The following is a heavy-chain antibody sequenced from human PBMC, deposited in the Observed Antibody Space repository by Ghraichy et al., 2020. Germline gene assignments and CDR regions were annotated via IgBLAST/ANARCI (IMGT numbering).Heavy chain of an antibody. CDR2: IFYIGST. J-gene: IGHJ4*02. Sequence: SETLSLTCTVSGGSVSSGSNYWSWIRQPLGKGLEWVGYIFYIGSTNYNPSLKSRVTISVDTSKNHFSLKLSSVTAADTAVYYCARETYYFDYWGQGTLVTVSS. CDR1: GGSVSSGSNY. V-gene: IGHV4-61*03. CDR3: ARETYYFDY.